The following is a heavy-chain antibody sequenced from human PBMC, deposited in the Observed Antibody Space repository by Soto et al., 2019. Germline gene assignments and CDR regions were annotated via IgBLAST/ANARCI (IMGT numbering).Heavy chain of an antibody. J-gene: IGHJ6*03. V-gene: IGHV1-18*01. CDR2: ISACNGNT. Sequence: ASVKVSCKASGYTFTSYGISWVRQAPGQGLEWMGWISACNGNTNYAQKLQGRVTMTRDTSTSTAYMELSSLRSEDTAVYYCARDPAADIVVVPAAMPPSYYYYTDVWGKGTTVTVSS. D-gene: IGHD2-2*01. CDR3: ARDPAADIVVVPAAMPPSYYYYTDV. CDR1: GYTFTSYG.